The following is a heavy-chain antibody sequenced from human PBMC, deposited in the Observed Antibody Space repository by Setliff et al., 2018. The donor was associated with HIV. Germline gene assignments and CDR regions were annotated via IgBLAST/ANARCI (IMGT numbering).Heavy chain of an antibody. J-gene: IGHJ4*01. CDR3: ARGLSSQTYWGTRPLGLDY. Sequence: SETLSLTCSVSSGSMTGHYWTWVRQPPGKGLEWIGYLHSLGSSRVSDTPTYSPSPKSRITISLDTSKRQFSLTMTSVTAADTAVYYCARGLSSQTYWGTRPLGLDYWGQGSLVTVSS. CDR1: SGSMTGHY. V-gene: IGHV4-4*08. D-gene: IGHD2-2*01. CDR2: LHSLGSSRVSDTP.